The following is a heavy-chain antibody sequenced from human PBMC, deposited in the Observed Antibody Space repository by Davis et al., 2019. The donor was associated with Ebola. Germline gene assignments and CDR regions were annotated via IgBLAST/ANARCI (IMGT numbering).Heavy chain of an antibody. CDR3: TREFKVTIFEVVITPTGYYMDV. CDR1: GFTFSDYY. V-gene: IGHV3-11*03. D-gene: IGHD3-3*01. Sequence: GESLKISCAASGFTFSDYYMSWIRQAPGKGLEWVSYISSSSSYIYYADSVKGRFTISRDNAKNSLYLQMNSLKTEDTAVYYCTREFKVTIFEVVITPTGYYMDVWGKGTTVTV. J-gene: IGHJ6*03. CDR2: ISSSSSYI.